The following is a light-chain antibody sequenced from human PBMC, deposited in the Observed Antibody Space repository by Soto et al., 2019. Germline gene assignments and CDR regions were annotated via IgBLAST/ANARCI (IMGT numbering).Light chain of an antibody. J-gene: IGKJ1*01. CDR3: LQDYNYPRT. V-gene: IGKV1-6*01. Sequence: AIQMTQSPSSLSASAGDTVTITCRASQAIRNDLGWYQQKPGKAPNLLIYAASSLQSGVPSRFSGSGSGTDFTLTISSLQPEDFATYYCLQDYNYPRTLGQGTKVDSK. CDR2: AAS. CDR1: QAIRND.